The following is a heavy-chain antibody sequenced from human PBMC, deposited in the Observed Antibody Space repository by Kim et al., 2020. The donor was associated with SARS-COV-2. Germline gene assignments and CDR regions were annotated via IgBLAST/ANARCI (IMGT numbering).Heavy chain of an antibody. J-gene: IGHJ4*02. CDR2: IYYSGST. CDR3: AREMVRGSVYDY. CDR1: GGSISSYY. D-gene: IGHD3-10*01. V-gene: IGHV4-59*13. Sequence: SETLSLTCTVSGGSISSYYWSWIRQPPGKGLEWIGYIYYSGSTNYNPSLKSRVTISVDTSKNQFSLKLSSVTAADTAVYYCAREMVRGSVYDYWGQGTLVTVSS.